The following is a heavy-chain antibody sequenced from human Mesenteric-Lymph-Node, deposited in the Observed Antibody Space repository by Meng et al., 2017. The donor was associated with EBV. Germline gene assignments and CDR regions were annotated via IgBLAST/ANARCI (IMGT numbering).Heavy chain of an antibody. Sequence: QGQPQESVPGLVKPLEIRSLPCLGSGGSVNIRTYYWTWIRQSPGKGLEWIGYFFHSGGSNYNPSLKSRLTISVDTSKSQFSLRLSSVTAADTAVYYCVKTGIAVAGALDSWGRGTLVTVSS. CDR2: FFHSGGS. D-gene: IGHD6-19*01. J-gene: IGHJ5*01. CDR3: VKTGIAVAGALDS. V-gene: IGHV4-61*01. CDR1: GGSVNIRTYY.